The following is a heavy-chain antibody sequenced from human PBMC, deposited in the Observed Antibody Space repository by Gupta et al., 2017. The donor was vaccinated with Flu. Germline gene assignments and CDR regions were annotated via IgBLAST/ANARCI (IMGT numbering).Heavy chain of an antibody. V-gene: IGHV1-45*02. D-gene: IGHD1-26*01. CDR1: GYTFTSPY. Sequence: QMHLVQSGAEVRKPESSVKLSFTASGYTFTSPYLHWVRQAPGHALEWMGWITIYNVNLKYAQKFRDGLTIIRDMSLSTVYMDLTNLSSEDTAMYFCVRSSLSGICYHFDSWGQGTQVAVSS. CDR3: VRSSLSGICYHFDS. CDR2: ITIYNVNL. J-gene: IGHJ4*02.